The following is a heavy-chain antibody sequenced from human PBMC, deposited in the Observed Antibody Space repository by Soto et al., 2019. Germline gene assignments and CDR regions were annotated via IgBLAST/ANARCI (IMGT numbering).Heavy chain of an antibody. CDR1: GKTLPSYV. Sequence: QVQLVQSGAEVKKPGASVKVSSKPPGKTLPSYVISWCGQAPGQGFKWLGGISANNGKTNYAQKLQGRVTMTTDTSTSTAYMELRSLRSDDTAVYYCARESPYYDILTGYYFTDYWGQGTLVTVSS. CDR3: ARESPYYDILTGYYFTDY. V-gene: IGHV1-18*01. D-gene: IGHD3-9*01. CDR2: ISANNGKT. J-gene: IGHJ4*02.